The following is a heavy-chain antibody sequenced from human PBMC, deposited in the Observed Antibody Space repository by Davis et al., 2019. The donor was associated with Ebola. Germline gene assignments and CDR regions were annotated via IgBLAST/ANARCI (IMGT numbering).Heavy chain of an antibody. V-gene: IGHV3-69-1*01. Sequence: GESLKISCVDSGFMFSTYVMSWVRQAPGKGLEWVSTLGTSADTYYADSVKGRFTISRDYAKNSLYLQMNTLRDEDTAVYYCARHDDYWGQGTLVTVSS. CDR3: ARHDDY. J-gene: IGHJ4*02. CDR2: LGTSADT. CDR1: GFMFSTYV.